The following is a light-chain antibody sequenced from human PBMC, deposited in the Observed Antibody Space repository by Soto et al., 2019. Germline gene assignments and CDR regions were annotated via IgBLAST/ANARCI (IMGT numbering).Light chain of an antibody. CDR2: VVS. Sequence: QSVLTHPHSVSGSPGQSVTISCTGTSFDVGAYDFVSWYQQHPGKAPKLLIYVVSGRPSGVPDRFSGSKSGNAASLTISGLQAEDEADYYCSSFTTSHTYIFGTGTKVTVL. V-gene: IGLV2-11*01. CDR3: SSFTTSHTYI. J-gene: IGLJ1*01. CDR1: SFDVGAYDF.